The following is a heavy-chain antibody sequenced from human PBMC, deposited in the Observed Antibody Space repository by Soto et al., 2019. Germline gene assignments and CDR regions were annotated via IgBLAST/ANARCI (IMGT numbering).Heavy chain of an antibody. CDR2: ISSSDAK. CDR1: GFSLSHPRMS. Sequence: QVTLKESGPVLVKPTETLTLTCAVSGFSLSHPRMSVGWIRQPPGKALEWLAHISSSDAKSYNTSLRNRLTIPQDASKSQWDLTLTNMDPVDEATYYWAGMPGYAYDYWGQGTLVTVSS. CDR3: AGMPGYAYDY. V-gene: IGHV2-26*01. J-gene: IGHJ4*02. D-gene: IGHD5-12*01.